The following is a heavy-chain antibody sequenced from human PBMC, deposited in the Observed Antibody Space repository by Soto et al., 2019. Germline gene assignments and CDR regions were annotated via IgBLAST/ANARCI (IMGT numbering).Heavy chain of an antibody. CDR3: ARDSPSVGPRANDPFDV. D-gene: IGHD2-2*01. V-gene: IGHV1-3*01. J-gene: IGHJ3*01. Sequence: QVQLVQSGAELKKPGASVNISCTASGFTFSDNLINWVRQAPGQGLEWMGWLNPDTGNTRYSETFQGRVTISRHSSASIAYLELNDLEKEVKAFYCCARDSPSVGPRANDPFDVWGQGTMITVSS. CDR2: LNPDTGNT. CDR1: GFTFSDNL.